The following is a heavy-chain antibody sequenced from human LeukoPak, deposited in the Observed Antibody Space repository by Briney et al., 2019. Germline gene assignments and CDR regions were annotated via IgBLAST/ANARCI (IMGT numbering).Heavy chain of an antibody. CDR3: AKDEIGAVAGLIDY. V-gene: IGHV3-30*18. CDR1: GFTFSSYG. Sequence: GGSLRLSCAASGFTFSSYGMYWVRRAPGKGLEWVALISHDGSNKYYADSVKGRFTISRDNSKNTLYLQMNSLRAEDTAVYYCAKDEIGAVAGLIDYWGQGTLVTVSS. D-gene: IGHD6-19*01. J-gene: IGHJ4*02. CDR2: ISHDGSNK.